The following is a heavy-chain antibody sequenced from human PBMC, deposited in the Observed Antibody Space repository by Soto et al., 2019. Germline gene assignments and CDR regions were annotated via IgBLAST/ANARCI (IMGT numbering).Heavy chain of an antibody. J-gene: IGHJ5*02. CDR2: IYYSGST. D-gene: IGHD1-26*01. CDR1: GGSISSGDYY. V-gene: IGHV4-30-4*02. Sequence: SETLSLTCTVSGGSISSGDYYWSWIRQPPGKGLEWIGYIYYSGSTYYNPSLKSRVTISVDTSKNQFSLKLSSVTAADTAVYYCARVVTGPTWRLDPWGQGTLVTVSS. CDR3: ARVVTGPTWRLDP.